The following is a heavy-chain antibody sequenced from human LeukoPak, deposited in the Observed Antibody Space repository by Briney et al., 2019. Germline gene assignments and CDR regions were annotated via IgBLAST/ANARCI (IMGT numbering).Heavy chain of an antibody. Sequence: GGSLRLSCAASGFTFSSYSMNWVRQAPGKGLEWVSSISSSSSYIYYADSVKGRFTISRDNANNSLFLQMNSLRAEDTAVYYCARMTTTTRPIDYWGQGTLVTVSS. D-gene: IGHD4-11*01. J-gene: IGHJ4*02. CDR1: GFTFSSYS. CDR2: ISSSSSYI. CDR3: ARMTTTTRPIDY. V-gene: IGHV3-21*01.